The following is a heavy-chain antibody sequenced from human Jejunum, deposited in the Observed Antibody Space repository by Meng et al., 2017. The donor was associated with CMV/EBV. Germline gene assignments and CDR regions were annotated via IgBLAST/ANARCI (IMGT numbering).Heavy chain of an antibody. J-gene: IGHJ4*02. Sequence: GFTFSNNAMSWARQAPGKGLEWVSTISGSGSSTYYADSVRGQFAISRDNSENTVYLQVHSLRAGDTAVYYCAKRSGYGANSFFDNWGQGTLVTVSS. D-gene: IGHD4-23*01. CDR2: ISGSGSST. CDR3: AKRSGYGANSFFDN. V-gene: IGHV3-23*01. CDR1: GFTFSNNA.